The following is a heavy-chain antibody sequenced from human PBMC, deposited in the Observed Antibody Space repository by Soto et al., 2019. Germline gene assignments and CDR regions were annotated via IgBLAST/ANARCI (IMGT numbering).Heavy chain of an antibody. CDR3: AKERSSSLFRFDY. CDR2: MSGSGGST. CDR1: GFTFSSYV. D-gene: IGHD6-6*01. Sequence: EVQLLDSGGGLVQPGGSLRLSCAASGFTFSSYVMSWVRQAPGKGLEWVSAMSGSGGSTYYADSVKGRFTNSRENSKNTVYLQMNSLRVDDTAVYYCAKERSSSLFRFDYWGQGTLGNVS. V-gene: IGHV3-23*01. J-gene: IGHJ4*02.